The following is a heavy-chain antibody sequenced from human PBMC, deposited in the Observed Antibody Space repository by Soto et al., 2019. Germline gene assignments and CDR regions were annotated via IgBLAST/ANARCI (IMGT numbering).Heavy chain of an antibody. V-gene: IGHV4-59*01. J-gene: IGHJ6*02. CDR2: IYYSGST. CDR3: ARDRRDYTDGYGMDV. Sequence: KPSETLSLTCSVSGGSISSYYWSWIRQPPGKGLEWIGYIYYSGSTNYNPSLKSRVTISVDTSKNQFSLKLSSVTAADTAVYYCARDRRDYTDGYGMDVWGPGTMVTVSS. D-gene: IGHD4-4*01. CDR1: GGSISSYY.